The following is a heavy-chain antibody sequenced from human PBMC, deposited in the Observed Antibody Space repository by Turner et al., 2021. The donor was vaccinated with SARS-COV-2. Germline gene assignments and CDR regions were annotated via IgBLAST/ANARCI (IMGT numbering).Heavy chain of an antibody. D-gene: IGHD2-2*02. V-gene: IGHV4-31*03. Sequence: QVQLQESGPGLVKPSQTLSLTCTVSGGSISSGGYYWSWIRQHPGKGLEWIGYIYYSGSTYYNPSLKSRVTISVDTSKNQFSLKLSSVTVADTAVYYCATHQVVVPAAIGDFYYYYALDVWGQGTTVTVSS. J-gene: IGHJ6*02. CDR3: ATHQVVVPAAIGDFYYYYALDV. CDR1: GGSISSGGYY. CDR2: IYYSGST.